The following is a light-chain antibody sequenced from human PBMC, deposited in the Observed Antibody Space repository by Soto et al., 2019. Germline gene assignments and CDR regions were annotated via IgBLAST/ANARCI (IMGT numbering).Light chain of an antibody. V-gene: IGKV1-39*01. Sequence: DIQMTQSPSSLSASVGDRVTITCRASQTMSTYLNWYQQKPGTAPTLLISAAFSLQSGVPSRFSGSGSGTDFTLTISSLQPEDFATYYCQQSYSTPHTFGQGTKLEIK. J-gene: IGKJ2*01. CDR2: AAF. CDR3: QQSYSTPHT. CDR1: QTMSTY.